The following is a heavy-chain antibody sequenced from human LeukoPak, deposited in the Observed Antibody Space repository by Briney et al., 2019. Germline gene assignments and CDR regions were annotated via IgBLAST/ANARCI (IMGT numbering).Heavy chain of an antibody. D-gene: IGHD3-9*01. CDR2: ISSSSSYI. CDR1: GFTFSSYS. Sequence: GGSLRLSCAASGFTFSSYSMNWVRQAPGKGLEWVSSISSSSSYIYYADSVKGRFTISRDNAKNSLYLQMNSLRAEDTAVYYCARENANYDILTGYSYYFDYWGQGTLVTVSS. V-gene: IGHV3-21*01. CDR3: ARENANYDILTGYSYYFDY. J-gene: IGHJ4*02.